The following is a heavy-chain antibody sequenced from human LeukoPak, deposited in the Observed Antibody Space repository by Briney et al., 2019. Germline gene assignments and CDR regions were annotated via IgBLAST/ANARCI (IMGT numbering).Heavy chain of an antibody. CDR1: GFTFTSYA. CDR2: NGGSGGYT. V-gene: IGHV3-23*01. Sequence: PGVSLRLSCAASGFTFTSYAMSWVRQAPGKGLEWVSSNGGSGGYTHYADAVKGRFTISRDNPKNTVYLQMDNLRAEDTAVYYCAKASNMGSSGYYHDFWGQGTLVIVSS. CDR3: AKASNMGSSGYYHDF. J-gene: IGHJ4*02. D-gene: IGHD3-22*01.